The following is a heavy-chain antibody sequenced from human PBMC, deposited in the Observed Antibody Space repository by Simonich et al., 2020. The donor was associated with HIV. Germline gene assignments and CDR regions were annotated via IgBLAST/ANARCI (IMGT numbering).Heavy chain of an antibody. V-gene: IGHV4-39*01. CDR2: LNEVGST. J-gene: IGHJ4*02. CDR3: ARHRETMVRGLVSYFDY. Sequence: QVQLQQWGSGLLKPSETLSLTCTVSGGSISSSSYYWGWIRQPPGKGLEWIGSLNEVGSTYDTPALKSRVTISVDTSKNHFSLNLSSATATDTAVYYCARHRETMVRGLVSYFDYWGQGTLVTVSS. CDR1: GGSISSSSYY. D-gene: IGHD3-10*01.